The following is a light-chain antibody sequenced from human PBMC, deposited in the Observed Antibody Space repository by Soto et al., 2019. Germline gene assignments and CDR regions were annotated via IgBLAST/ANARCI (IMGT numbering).Light chain of an antibody. CDR3: QHYGNSPPSVT. Sequence: EVVLTQSPDTLSLSPGERATLSCRASQSISSDYLVWYQQKPGQAPRLLIYGASSRATGIPDRFSGSGSGTDFTLTINRLEAEDFAVYYCQHYGNSPPSVTFGPGTKVDIK. J-gene: IGKJ3*01. CDR2: GAS. V-gene: IGKV3-20*01. CDR1: QSISSDY.